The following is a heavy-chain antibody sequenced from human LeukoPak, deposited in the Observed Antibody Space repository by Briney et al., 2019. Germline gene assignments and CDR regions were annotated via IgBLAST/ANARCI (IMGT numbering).Heavy chain of an antibody. Sequence: ASVKVSCKVSGYTLTELSMHWVRQAPGKGLEWMGGFDPEDGETIYAQKFQGRVTMTEDTSTDTAYMELSSLRSEDTAVYYCAREAIVVVPAAIQGCNWFDPWGQGTLVTVSS. D-gene: IGHD2-2*01. CDR1: GYTLTELS. J-gene: IGHJ5*02. CDR3: AREAIVVVPAAIQGCNWFDP. CDR2: FDPEDGET. V-gene: IGHV1-24*01.